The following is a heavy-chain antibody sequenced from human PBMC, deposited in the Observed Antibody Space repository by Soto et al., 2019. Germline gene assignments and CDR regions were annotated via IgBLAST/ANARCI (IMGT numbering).Heavy chain of an antibody. J-gene: IGHJ3*02. CDR1: GYTFTGYY. V-gene: IGHV1-2*04. D-gene: IGHD6-19*01. CDR3: ARETIAVAGTFGGIDAFDI. Sequence: GASGKVSCKASGYTFTGYYMHGVRQAPGQVLEWMGWINPNSGGTNYAQKFQGWVTMTRDTSISTAYMELSRLRSDDTAVYYCARETIAVAGTFGGIDAFDIWGQGTMVTVSS. CDR2: INPNSGGT.